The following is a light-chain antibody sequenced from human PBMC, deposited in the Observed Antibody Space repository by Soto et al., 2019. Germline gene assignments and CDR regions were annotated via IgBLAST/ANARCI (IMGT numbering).Light chain of an antibody. CDR2: AAS. V-gene: IGKV1-39*01. CDR1: EKINKW. Sequence: DIQMTQSPSTLSASVGDRVTITSRASEKINKWLAWYQPQPGKAPKLLIFAASSLQSRVPSRLSGGRSGPDFTLTISSLQPEDFATYYCQQSDSSPPAFGQGTKVDI. J-gene: IGKJ1*01. CDR3: QQSDSSPPA.